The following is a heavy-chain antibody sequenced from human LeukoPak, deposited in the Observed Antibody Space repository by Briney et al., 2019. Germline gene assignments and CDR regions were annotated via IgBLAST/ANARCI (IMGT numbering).Heavy chain of an antibody. CDR2: INHSGST. V-gene: IGHV4-34*01. CDR1: GGSFSGYY. Sequence: SETLSLTCAVYGGSFSGYYWSWIRQPPGKGLEWIGEINHSGSTNYNPSLKSRVTISVDTSKNQFSLKLSSVTAADTAVYYCAREGAYYFDYWGQGTLVTVSS. D-gene: IGHD1-26*01. J-gene: IGHJ4*02. CDR3: AREGAYYFDY.